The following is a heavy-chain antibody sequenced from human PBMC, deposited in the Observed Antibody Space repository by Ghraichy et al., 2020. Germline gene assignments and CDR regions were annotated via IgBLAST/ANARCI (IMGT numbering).Heavy chain of an antibody. D-gene: IGHD6-13*01. CDR1: GGSFSGHY. CDR3: ARGGVSSHSSSWYLDY. CDR2: INHSGST. Sequence: SETLSLTCAVYGGSFSGHYWNWFRQPPGKGLEWIGEINHSGSTNYNPSLKSRVTISVDTSKNQFSLKLSSVTAADTAVFYCARGGVSSHSSSWYLDYWGQGTLVTVSS. V-gene: IGHV4-34*01. J-gene: IGHJ4*02.